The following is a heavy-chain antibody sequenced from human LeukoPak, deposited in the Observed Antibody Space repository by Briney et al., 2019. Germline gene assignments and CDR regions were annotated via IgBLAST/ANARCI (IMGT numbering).Heavy chain of an antibody. V-gene: IGHV3-23*01. CDR1: GFTFSSHA. CDR3: AKNLRSMPPLPLDY. D-gene: IGHD2-2*01. CDR2: ISGSGGTT. J-gene: IGHJ4*02. Sequence: PGGSLRLSCAGSGFTFSSHAMGCVRQAPGKGLEWVLAISGSGGTTYYADSVKDRFTISRDNSKKTVFLQMNSLRAEDTAVYYCAKNLRSMPPLPLDYWGQGTLVTVSS.